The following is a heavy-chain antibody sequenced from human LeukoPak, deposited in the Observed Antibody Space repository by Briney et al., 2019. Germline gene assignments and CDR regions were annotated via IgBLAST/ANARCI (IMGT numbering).Heavy chain of an antibody. J-gene: IGHJ5*02. D-gene: IGHD2-15*01. CDR1: GYTFTSYG. V-gene: IGHV1-2*02. CDR2: INPNSGGT. Sequence: ASVKVSCKASGYTFTSYGISWVRQAPGQGLEWMGWINPNSGGTDYAQNFQGRVTMTRDTSISTAYMELSRLRSDDTAVYYCARGYCSGGTCYLVENWLDPWGQGTLVTVSS. CDR3: ARGYCSGGTCYLVENWLDP.